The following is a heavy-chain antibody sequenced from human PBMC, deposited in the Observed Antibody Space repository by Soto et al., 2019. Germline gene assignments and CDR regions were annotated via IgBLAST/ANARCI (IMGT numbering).Heavy chain of an antibody. J-gene: IGHJ1*01. CDR3: ARPNMRYGKILQ. V-gene: IGHV4-59*01. CDR1: GASMSGNY. D-gene: IGHD1-1*01. CDR2: MFYSGTT. Sequence: TLSLTCTVAGASMSGNYWTWVRQPPGKGLEWIGNMFYSGTTNYNPSLRSRVTMSLDTSVNQFSLRLSSVTAADTAVYYCARPNMRYGKILQWGRGTLVTVSS.